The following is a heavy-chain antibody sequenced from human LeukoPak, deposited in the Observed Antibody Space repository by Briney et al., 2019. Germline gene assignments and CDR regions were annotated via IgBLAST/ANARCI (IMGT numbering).Heavy chain of an antibody. Sequence: SETLSLTCSVFGGPINFYWSWIRQSPGKGLEWIGCIYPNGSTSYNSSLKSRVTISLDTSKKQVSLMLNSVTAADTAVYYCARDVRRALRFNNFYPYFGMDVWGKGTTVFVST. CDR3: ARDVRRALRFNNFYPYFGMDV. J-gene: IGHJ6*04. D-gene: IGHD3-3*01. CDR2: IYPNGST. V-gene: IGHV4-59*01. CDR1: GGPINFY.